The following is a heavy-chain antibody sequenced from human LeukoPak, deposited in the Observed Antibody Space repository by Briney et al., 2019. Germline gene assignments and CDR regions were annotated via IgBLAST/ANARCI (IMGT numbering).Heavy chain of an antibody. CDR3: ARDAFSSGPDIDY. D-gene: IGHD6-19*01. Sequence: GGSLRLSCAVSGFTFSSYWMSWVRQAPGKGLEWVANIKQDGSEKYYVDSVKGRFTISRDNAKSSLYLQMNSLRAEDTAVYYCARDAFSSGPDIDYWGQGTLVTVFS. J-gene: IGHJ4*02. CDR1: GFTFSSYW. CDR2: IKQDGSEK. V-gene: IGHV3-7*01.